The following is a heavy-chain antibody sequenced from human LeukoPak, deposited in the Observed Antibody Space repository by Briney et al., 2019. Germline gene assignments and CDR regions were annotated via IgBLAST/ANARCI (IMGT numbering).Heavy chain of an antibody. CDR2: INPNSGGT. Sequence: ASVKVSCKASGYPFTGYHMHWVRQAPGQGLEWMGWINPNSGGTNYAQKLQGRVTMTTDTSTSTAYMELRSLRSDDTAVYYCARGSRFGEPFDYWGQGTLVTVSS. D-gene: IGHD3-10*02. CDR1: GYPFTGYH. J-gene: IGHJ4*02. V-gene: IGHV1-2*02. CDR3: ARGSRFGEPFDY.